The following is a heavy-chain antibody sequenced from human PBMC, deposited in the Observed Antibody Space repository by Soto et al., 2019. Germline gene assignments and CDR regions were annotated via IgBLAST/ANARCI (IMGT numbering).Heavy chain of an antibody. CDR1: GFTFSSFA. D-gene: IGHD3-16*01. CDR2: ISSSGGTT. V-gene: IGHV3-23*01. CDR3: ARDYSYACDY. J-gene: IGHJ4*02. Sequence: EVQLLESGGGLVQPGGSLRLSCAVSGFTFSSFAMSWVRQAPGKGLEWVSVISSSGGTTYYADSVKGRFTISRDNSKNTLYLQMNSLRDEDTAVYYCARDYSYACDYWGQGTLVTVSS.